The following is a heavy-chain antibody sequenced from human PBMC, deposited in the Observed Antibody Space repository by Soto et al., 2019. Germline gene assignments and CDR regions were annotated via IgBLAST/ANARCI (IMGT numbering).Heavy chain of an antibody. J-gene: IGHJ6*02. CDR3: ARALIQLWPHYYYGMDV. D-gene: IGHD5-18*01. V-gene: IGHV4-30-4*01. CDR2: IYYSGST. CDR1: GGSITSGDYY. Sequence: SETLSLTCTVSGGSITSGDYYWSWIRQPPGKGLEWIGYIYYSGSTYHNPSLKSRVTISVDTSKNQFSLKLSSVTAADTAVYYCARALIQLWPHYYYGMDVWGQGTTVTVSS.